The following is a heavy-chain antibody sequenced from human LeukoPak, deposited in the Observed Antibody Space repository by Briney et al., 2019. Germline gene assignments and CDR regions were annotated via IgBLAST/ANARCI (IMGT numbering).Heavy chain of an antibody. CDR1: GFTFDDYA. D-gene: IGHD6-19*01. Sequence: GRSLRLSCAASGFTFDDYAMHWARQAPGKGLEWVSGISWNSGSIGYADSVKGRFTISRDNAKNSLYLQMNSLRAEDTALYYCAKAQTGYSSGWYYFDYWGQGTLVTVSS. CDR2: ISWNSGSI. V-gene: IGHV3-9*01. CDR3: AKAQTGYSSGWYYFDY. J-gene: IGHJ4*02.